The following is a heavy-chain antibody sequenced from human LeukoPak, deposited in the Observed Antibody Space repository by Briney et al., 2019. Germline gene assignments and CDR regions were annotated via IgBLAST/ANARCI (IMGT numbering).Heavy chain of an antibody. CDR3: ARARGITMILDY. D-gene: IGHD3-22*01. Sequence: SETLSLTCAVYGGSFSGYYWSWIRQPPGKGLEWIGEINHSGSTNYNPSLKSRVTISVDTSKNQFSLKLSSVTAADTAVYYCARARGITMILDYWGQGTLVTVSS. CDR1: GGSFSGYY. CDR2: INHSGST. J-gene: IGHJ4*02. V-gene: IGHV4-34*01.